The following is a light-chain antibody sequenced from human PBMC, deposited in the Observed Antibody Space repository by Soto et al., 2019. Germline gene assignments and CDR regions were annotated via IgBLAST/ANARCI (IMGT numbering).Light chain of an antibody. Sequence: QSVLTQPASVSGSPGQSITISCTGTSSDVGRYNYVSWYQQHPNKAPKLMIYDVSERPSGISNRFSGSKSGNTASLTISGLQAEDEAAYYCSSYTTSSTVAFGGGTKLTVL. CDR1: SSDVGRYNY. CDR3: SSYTTSSTVA. J-gene: IGLJ2*01. CDR2: DVS. V-gene: IGLV2-14*01.